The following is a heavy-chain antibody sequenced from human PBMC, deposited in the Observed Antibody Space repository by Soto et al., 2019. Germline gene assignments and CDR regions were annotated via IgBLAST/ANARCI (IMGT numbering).Heavy chain of an antibody. CDR1: GFTFSRYG. CDR3: AKDFYEDGYNYYYGMDV. D-gene: IGHD3-16*01. CDR2: ISYDVSNK. Sequence: GGSLRLSCAASGFTFSRYGMHWVRQAPGKGLEWVAVISYDVSNKYYADSVKGRFTISRDNSKNTLYLQMNSLRAEDTAVYSCAKDFYEDGYNYYYGMDVGGQGTTVTVS. J-gene: IGHJ6*02. V-gene: IGHV3-30*18.